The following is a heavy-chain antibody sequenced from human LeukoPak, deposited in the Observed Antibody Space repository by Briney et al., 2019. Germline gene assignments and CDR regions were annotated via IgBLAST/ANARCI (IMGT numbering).Heavy chain of an antibody. CDR2: ISSSSSYI. J-gene: IGHJ4*02. Sequence: GGSLRLSCAASGFTSSSYSMNWVRQAPGKGLEWVSSISSSSSYIYYADSVKGRFTISRDNAKNSLYLQMNSLRAEDTAVYYCARAVDTAMTDYWGQGTLVTVSS. V-gene: IGHV3-21*01. CDR1: GFTSSSYS. D-gene: IGHD5-18*01. CDR3: ARAVDTAMTDY.